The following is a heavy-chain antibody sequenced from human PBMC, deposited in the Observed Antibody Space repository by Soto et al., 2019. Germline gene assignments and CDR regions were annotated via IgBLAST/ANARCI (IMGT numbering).Heavy chain of an antibody. CDR2: ISAHNGNT. Sequence: ASVKVSCKTSGYIFTTNAISWVRQAPGQGLEWMGWISAHNGNTNYAQKLQGRVTMTTDTSTNTAYMELRSLGSDDMAVYYCARDPTDGSGWYSDSWGQGTLVTVSS. J-gene: IGHJ4*02. CDR3: ARDPTDGSGWYSDS. V-gene: IGHV1-18*03. D-gene: IGHD6-19*01. CDR1: GYIFTTNA.